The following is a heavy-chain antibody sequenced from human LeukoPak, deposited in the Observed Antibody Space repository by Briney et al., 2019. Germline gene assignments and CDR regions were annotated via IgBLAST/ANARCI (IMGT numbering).Heavy chain of an antibody. CDR3: ARAIFSGYSYGWVY. CDR2: IYYSGST. CDR1: GGSISSGSYY. J-gene: IGHJ4*02. D-gene: IGHD5-18*01. V-gene: IGHV4-61*01. Sequence: SETLSLTCTVSGGSISSGSYYWSWIRQPPGKGLEWIGYIYYSGSTNYNPSLKSRVTISVDTSKNQFSLKLSSVTAADTAVYYCARAIFSGYSYGWVYWGQGTLVTVSS.